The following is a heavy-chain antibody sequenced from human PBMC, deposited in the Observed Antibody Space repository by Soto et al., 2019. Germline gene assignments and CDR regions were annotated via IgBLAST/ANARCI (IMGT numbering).Heavy chain of an antibody. CDR3: ASMKYYDFWSGYSDFDY. J-gene: IGHJ4*02. D-gene: IGHD3-3*01. CDR1: SGSISSSNW. Sequence: QVQLQESGPGLVKPSGTLSLTCAVSSGSISSSNWWSWVRQPPGKGLEWIGEIYHSGSTNYNPSLMSRVTISVDKSKIQFTLKLSSVTAADTAVYYCASMKYYDFWSGYSDFDYWGQGTLVTVSS. V-gene: IGHV4-4*02. CDR2: IYHSGST.